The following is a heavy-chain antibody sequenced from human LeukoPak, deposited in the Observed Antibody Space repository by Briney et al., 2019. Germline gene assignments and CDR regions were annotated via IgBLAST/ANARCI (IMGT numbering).Heavy chain of an antibody. Sequence: GWSLRLSCAASGFTFSSYAMHWVRQAPGKGLEWVAVISYDGSNKYYADSVKGRFTISRDNSKNTLYLQMNSLRAEDTAVYYCAKDPFDYGDPYFDYWGQGTLVTVSS. D-gene: IGHD4-17*01. J-gene: IGHJ4*02. V-gene: IGHV3-30-3*01. CDR2: ISYDGSNK. CDR3: AKDPFDYGDPYFDY. CDR1: GFTFSSYA.